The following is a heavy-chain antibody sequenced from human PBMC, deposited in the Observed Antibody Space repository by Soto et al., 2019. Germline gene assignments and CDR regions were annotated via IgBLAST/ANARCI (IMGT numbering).Heavy chain of an antibody. V-gene: IGHV3-11*01. J-gene: IGHJ5*02. CDR1: GFTFSDYY. CDR3: AREYGDYVNWFDP. Sequence: GGSLRLSCAASGFTFSDYYMSWIRQAPGKGLERVSYISSSGSTIYYADSVKGRFTISRDNAKNSLYLQMNSLRAEDTAVYYCAREYGDYVNWFDPWGQGTLVTVSS. D-gene: IGHD4-17*01. CDR2: ISSSGSTI.